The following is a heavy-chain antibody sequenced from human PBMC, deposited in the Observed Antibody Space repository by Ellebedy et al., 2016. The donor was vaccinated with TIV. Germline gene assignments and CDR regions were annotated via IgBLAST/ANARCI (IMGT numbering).Heavy chain of an antibody. CDR2: ISGSGGST. V-gene: IGHV3-23*01. CDR1: GFTFSSYA. Sequence: GESLKISCAASGFTFSSYAMSWVRQAPGKGLEWVSAISGSGGSTYYADSVKGRFTISRDNSKNTLYLQMNSLRAEDTAVYYCAKDDYYDSSGYFDYWGQGTLVTVS. CDR3: AKDDYYDSSGYFDY. J-gene: IGHJ4*02. D-gene: IGHD3-22*01.